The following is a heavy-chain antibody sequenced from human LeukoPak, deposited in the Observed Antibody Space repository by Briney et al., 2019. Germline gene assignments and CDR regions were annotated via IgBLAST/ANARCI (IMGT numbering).Heavy chain of an antibody. Sequence: SQTLSLTCAISGDSVSSNSAAWNWIRQSPSRGLEWLGRTYYRSKWYNDYAVSVKSRITINPDTSKNQFSLQLNSVTPEDTAVYYCAREYYYDSSGTYAFDIWGQGTVVTVSS. D-gene: IGHD3-22*01. V-gene: IGHV6-1*01. CDR2: TYYRSKWYN. CDR1: GDSVSSNSAA. CDR3: AREYYYDSSGTYAFDI. J-gene: IGHJ3*02.